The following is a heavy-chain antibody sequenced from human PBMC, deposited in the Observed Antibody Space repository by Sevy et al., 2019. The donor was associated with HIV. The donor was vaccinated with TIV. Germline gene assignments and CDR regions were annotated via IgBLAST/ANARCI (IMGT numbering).Heavy chain of an antibody. D-gene: IGHD3-3*01. CDR2: IYRSGST. CDR1: GGSISSSNS. CDR3: ARAPSITIFGVDHESYMDV. J-gene: IGHJ6*03. V-gene: IGHV4-4*02. Sequence: SETLSLTCAVSGGSISSSNSWSWVRQPPGKGLEWIGEIYRSGSTNYNPSLKSRVTISVDKSKNQFSLKLSSVTAADTAVYYCARAPSITIFGVDHESYMDVWGKGTTVTVSS.